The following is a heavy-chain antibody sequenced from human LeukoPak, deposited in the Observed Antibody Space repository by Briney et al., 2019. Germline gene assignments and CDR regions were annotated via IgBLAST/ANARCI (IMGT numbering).Heavy chain of an antibody. CDR1: GFTFSSYA. V-gene: IGHV3-23*01. Sequence: GGSLRLSCAASGFTFSSYAMTWVRQAPGKGLEWVSAISGSGADTYYADSVRGRFSISRDNSKNTLYLQMNSLRAEDTAVYYCASSYYDSSGSYFDYWGQGTLVTVSS. D-gene: IGHD3-22*01. J-gene: IGHJ4*02. CDR2: ISGSGADT. CDR3: ASSYYDSSGSYFDY.